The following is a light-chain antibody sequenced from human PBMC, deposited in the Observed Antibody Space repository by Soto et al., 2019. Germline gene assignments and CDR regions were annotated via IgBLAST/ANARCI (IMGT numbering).Light chain of an antibody. CDR1: QSVSSY. CDR3: QHRSNWPPFT. Sequence: EIVLTQSPATLSLSPGERATLSCRASQSVSSYLNWYQQKPGQAPRLLIDDASNRATGIPARFSGSGSGTDFTLTISSLEPEDFAVYYCQHRSNWPPFTFGQGTRLEIK. CDR2: DAS. J-gene: IGKJ5*01. V-gene: IGKV3-11*01.